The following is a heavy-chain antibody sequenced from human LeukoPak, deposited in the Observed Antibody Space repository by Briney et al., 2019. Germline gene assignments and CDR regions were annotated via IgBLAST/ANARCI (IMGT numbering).Heavy chain of an antibody. D-gene: IGHD2-15*01. CDR3: ARAWLRDCSGGSCYYFDY. J-gene: IGHJ4*02. Sequence: GASVKVSCKASGGTFSSYAISWVQQAPGQGLEWMGGIIPIFGTANYAQKFQGRVTITADKSTSTAYMELSSLRSEDTAVYYCARAWLRDCSGGSCYYFDYWGQGTLVTVSS. CDR1: GGTFSSYA. CDR2: IIPIFGTA. V-gene: IGHV1-69*06.